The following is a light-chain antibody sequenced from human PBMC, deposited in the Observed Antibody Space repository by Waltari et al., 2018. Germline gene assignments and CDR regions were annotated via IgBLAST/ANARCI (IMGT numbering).Light chain of an antibody. CDR2: TNN. V-gene: IGLV1-44*01. CDR3: AAWDDSLNGVM. J-gene: IGLJ3*02. Sequence: QSVLTQPPSASGTPGQRVTISCSGSSSNIGGHSVNWYQQFPGTAPKPLIFTNNQRPSGVPDRFSGSKSDTSASLAIRGLQSDDEADYYCAAWDDSLNGVMFDGGTKLTVL. CDR1: SSNIGGHS.